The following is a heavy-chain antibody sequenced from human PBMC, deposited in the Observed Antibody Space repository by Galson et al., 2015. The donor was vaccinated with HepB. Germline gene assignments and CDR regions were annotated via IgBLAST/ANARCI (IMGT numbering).Heavy chain of an antibody. V-gene: IGHV3-53*01. J-gene: IGHJ6*04. Sequence: SLRLSCAASEFTLSSTHLTWVRQAPGTGLEWVALIYSGGATEYADSVKGRFTISRDNFKNTVYLQMSSLRVEDTAIYYCARERFMDVWGRGTTVTVSS. CDR1: EFTLSSTH. CDR2: IYSGGAT. CDR3: ARERFMDV.